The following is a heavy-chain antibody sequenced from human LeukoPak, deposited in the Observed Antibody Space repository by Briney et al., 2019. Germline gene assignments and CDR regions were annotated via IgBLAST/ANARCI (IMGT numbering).Heavy chain of an antibody. D-gene: IGHD2-2*01. V-gene: IGHV4-34*01. CDR1: GGSFSGYY. Sequence: SETLPLTCAVYGGSFSGYYWSWIRQPPGKGLEWIGEINHSGSTNYNPSLKSRVTISADMSKNQFSLKLSSVTAADTAVYYCAGRGLGYCSSTSCPYYYMDVWGKGTTVTVSS. CDR3: AGRGLGYCSSTSCPYYYMDV. CDR2: INHSGST. J-gene: IGHJ6*03.